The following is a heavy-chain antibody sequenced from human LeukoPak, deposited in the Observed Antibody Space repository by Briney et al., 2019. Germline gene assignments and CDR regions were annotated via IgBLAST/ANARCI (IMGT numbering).Heavy chain of an antibody. CDR1: GGSIRGYY. CDR3: ARGLMVRDDDY. Sequence: SETLSLTCNVSGGSIRGYYWSWIRQPPGKGLEWIGYIYSSGSTNYNPSLKSRVTMSVDTSKNQFSLKVNSVTAADTAVYYCARGLMVRDDDYWGQGTLVTVSS. D-gene: IGHD3-10*01. CDR2: IYSSGST. J-gene: IGHJ4*02. V-gene: IGHV4-59*01.